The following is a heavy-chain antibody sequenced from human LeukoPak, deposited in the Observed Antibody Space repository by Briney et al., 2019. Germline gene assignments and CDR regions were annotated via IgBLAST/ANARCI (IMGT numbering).Heavy chain of an antibody. CDR2: IYYSGST. D-gene: IGHD5-18*01. J-gene: IGHJ4*02. CDR1: GGSISSSSYY. CDR3: ARMRGYSYGFPADY. V-gene: IGHV4-39*07. Sequence: PSETLSLTCTVSGGSISSSSYYWGWIRQPPGKGLEWIGSIYYSGSTYYNPSLKSRVTISVDTSKNQFSLKLSSVTAADTAVYYCARMRGYSYGFPADYWGQGTLVTVSS.